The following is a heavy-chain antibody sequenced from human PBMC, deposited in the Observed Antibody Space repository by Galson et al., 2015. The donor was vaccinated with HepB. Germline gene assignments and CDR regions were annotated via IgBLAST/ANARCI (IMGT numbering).Heavy chain of an antibody. V-gene: IGHV4-30-4*01. CDR1: GGSISSGDYY. D-gene: IGHD4-17*01. Sequence: TLSLTCTVSGGSISSGDYYWGWIRQPPGKGLEYIGNIYYSGSTNYNPSLKSRVTISLDTSKSQFSLKLSSVTAADTAVYYCARGLMTTVTFDYWGQGTLVTVSS. CDR3: ARGLMTTVTFDY. J-gene: IGHJ4*02. CDR2: IYYSGST.